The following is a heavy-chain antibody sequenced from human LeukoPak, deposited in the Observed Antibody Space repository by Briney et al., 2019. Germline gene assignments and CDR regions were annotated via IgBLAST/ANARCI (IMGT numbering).Heavy chain of an antibody. CDR3: ASSSGWPHY. CDR1: GFSFSDSW. V-gene: IGHV3-7*01. D-gene: IGHD6-19*01. CDR2: IKQDGSEK. Sequence: PGGSLRLSCVGSGFSFSDSWMTWVRQVPGKGLEWVANIKQDGSEKYYVDSVKGRFTISRDNAKNSLYLQMNSLRAEDTAVYYCASSSGWPHYWGQGTLVTVSS. J-gene: IGHJ4*02.